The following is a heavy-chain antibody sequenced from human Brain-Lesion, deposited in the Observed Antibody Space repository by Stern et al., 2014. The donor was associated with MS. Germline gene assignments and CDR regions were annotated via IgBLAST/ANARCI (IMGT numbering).Heavy chain of an antibody. J-gene: IGHJ4*02. CDR2: IGPGDSDT. V-gene: IGHV5-51*01. CDR3: ARRGDSSSSGFDY. CDR1: GYRFTSNW. Sequence: VQLVESGAEVKKPGESLKISCKGSGYRFTSNWIGWVRQMPGKGLEWLGIIGPGDSDTGYSPSFQGQVTISADKSISTAYLQWSSLQASDTAMYYCARRGDSSSSGFDYWGQGTLVIVSS. D-gene: IGHD6-6*01.